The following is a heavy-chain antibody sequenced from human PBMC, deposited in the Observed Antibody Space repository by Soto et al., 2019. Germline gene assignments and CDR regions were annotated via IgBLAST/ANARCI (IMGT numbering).Heavy chain of an antibody. J-gene: IGHJ6*02. CDR3: ARQQLLPFYYALDV. CDR2: IYYRGST. D-gene: IGHD1-26*01. V-gene: IGHV4-59*01. Sequence: PSETLPLTCNVSGGSISGYYWSWIRQSPGKGLEYIGYIYYRGSTNYNSSLKSRVTMSVDTSRNQFSLKMNSVTAADTAVYYCARQQLLPFYYALDVWGQGTTVTVSS. CDR1: GGSISGYY.